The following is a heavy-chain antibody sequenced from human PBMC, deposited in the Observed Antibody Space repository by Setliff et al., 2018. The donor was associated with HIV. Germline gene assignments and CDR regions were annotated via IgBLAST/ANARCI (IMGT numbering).Heavy chain of an antibody. CDR3: AKALGGYLGHGTGGSCQDYYYYMDV. Sequence: PGGSLRPSCATSGFTFSNYALNWVRQAPGEGLEWVSGISGSGATTYYAESVKGRFTISRDNSKNTLYLQMISLRAEDRAVYYCAKALGGYLGHGTGGSCQDYYYYMDVWGKGTTVTVSS. CDR2: ISGSGATT. CDR1: GFTFSNYA. D-gene: IGHD2-8*02. J-gene: IGHJ6*03. V-gene: IGHV3-23*01.